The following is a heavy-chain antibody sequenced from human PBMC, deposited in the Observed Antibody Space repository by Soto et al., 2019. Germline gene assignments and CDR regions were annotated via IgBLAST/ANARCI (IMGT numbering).Heavy chain of an antibody. Sequence: ASVKVSCKASGYTFTSYAMHWVRQAPGQRLEWMGWINAGNGNTKYSQKFQGRVTITRDASASTAYMELSSLRSEDTAVYYCARDSSGWSPFDYWCQGTLVTVS. CDR2: INAGNGNT. V-gene: IGHV1-3*01. CDR1: GYTFTSYA. CDR3: ARDSSGWSPFDY. D-gene: IGHD6-19*01. J-gene: IGHJ4*02.